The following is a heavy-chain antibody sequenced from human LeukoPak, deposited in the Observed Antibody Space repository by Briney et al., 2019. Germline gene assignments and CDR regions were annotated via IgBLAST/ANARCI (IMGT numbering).Heavy chain of an antibody. V-gene: IGHV4-39*07. Sequence: SETLSLTCTVSGGSISSSSYYWGWIRQPPGKGLEWIGEIYHSGSTNYNPSLKSRVTISVDKSKNQFSLKLSSVTAADTAVYYCARARRITMIVVVTHHAFDIWGQGTMVTVSS. CDR2: IYHSGST. D-gene: IGHD3-22*01. J-gene: IGHJ3*02. CDR1: GGSISSSSYY. CDR3: ARARRITMIVVVTHHAFDI.